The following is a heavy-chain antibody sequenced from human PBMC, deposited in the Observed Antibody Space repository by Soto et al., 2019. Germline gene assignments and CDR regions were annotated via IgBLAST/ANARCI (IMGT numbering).Heavy chain of an antibody. V-gene: IGHV4-34*01. Sequence: SETLSLTCAVYGGSFSGYYWSWIRQPPGKGLEWIGEINHSGSTNYNPSLKSRVTISVDTSKNQFSLKLSSVTAADTAVYYCARGLAVAGTNWGQGTLVTVSS. J-gene: IGHJ4*02. CDR3: ARGLAVAGTN. CDR2: INHSGST. CDR1: GGSFSGYY. D-gene: IGHD6-19*01.